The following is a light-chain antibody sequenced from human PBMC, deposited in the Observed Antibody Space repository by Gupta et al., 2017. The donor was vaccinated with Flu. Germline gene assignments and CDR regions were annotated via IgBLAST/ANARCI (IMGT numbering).Light chain of an antibody. V-gene: IGLV2-14*01. CDR2: EVS. CDR1: SGDVGIYNY. Sequence: QSALTQPASVSGSPGQSITISCTGTSGDVGIYNYVSWYQQHPGKARKLMIYEVSDRPSGLATRFAGSKSGNAASVTISGLQAEGEAEYYCSSNTRISTVIFGGGSRLTGL. J-gene: IGLJ2*01. CDR3: SSNTRISTVI.